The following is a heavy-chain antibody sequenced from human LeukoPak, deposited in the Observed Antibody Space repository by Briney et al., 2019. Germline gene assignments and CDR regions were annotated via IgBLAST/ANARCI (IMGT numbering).Heavy chain of an antibody. V-gene: IGHV1-69*13. Sequence: SVKVSCKASGGTFSSYAISWVRQAPGQGLEWMGGIIPIFGTANYAQKFQGRVTITADESTSTAYMELSSLRSEDTAVYYCVSYYGLGKGANFQHWGQGTLVTVSS. CDR1: GGTFSSYA. CDR3: VSYYGLGKGANFQH. CDR2: IIPIFGTA. J-gene: IGHJ1*01. D-gene: IGHD3-10*01.